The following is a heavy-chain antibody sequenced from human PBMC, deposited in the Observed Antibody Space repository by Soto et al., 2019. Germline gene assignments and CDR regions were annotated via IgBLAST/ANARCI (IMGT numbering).Heavy chain of an antibody. J-gene: IGHJ5*02. CDR2: INPNSGGT. CDR1: GYTFTGYY. CDR3: ARGAAVIDSTEFDWFDP. V-gene: IGHV1-2*04. D-gene: IGHD3-16*02. Sequence: ASVKVSCKASGYTFTGYYMHWVRQAPGQGLEWMGWINPNSGGTNYAQKFQGWVTMTRDTSISTAYMELSRLRSDDTAVYYCARGAAVIDSTEFDWFDPWGQGTLVTVSS.